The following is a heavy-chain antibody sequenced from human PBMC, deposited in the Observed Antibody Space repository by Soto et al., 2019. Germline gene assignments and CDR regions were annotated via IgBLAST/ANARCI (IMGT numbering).Heavy chain of an antibody. CDR2: ISAYNGNT. Sequence: ASVKVSCKASGYTFTSYGISWVRQAPGQGLEWMGWISAYNGNTNYAQKLQGRVTMTTDTSTSTAYMELRSLRSDDTAVYYCASTTYYDFWGGPEFYYYYYGMDVWGQGTTVTVSS. CDR1: GYTFTSYG. J-gene: IGHJ6*02. V-gene: IGHV1-18*04. CDR3: ASTTYYDFWGGPEFYYYYYGMDV. D-gene: IGHD3-3*01.